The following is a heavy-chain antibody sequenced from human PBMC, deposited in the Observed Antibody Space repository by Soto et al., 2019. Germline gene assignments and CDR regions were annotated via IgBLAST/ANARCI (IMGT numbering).Heavy chain of an antibody. CDR1: GYSFTSHW. Sequence: EVQLVQSGAEVKKSGESLRICCKGSGYSFTSHWINWVRQMPGKGLEWVGRIDPSDSYTNYSPSFQGHVTISADKSISTAYLQWSSLKASDSAMYYCARQMEYSSSWLDPWGQGTLVTVSS. CDR2: IDPSDSYT. V-gene: IGHV5-10-1*01. J-gene: IGHJ5*02. CDR3: ARQMEYSSSWLDP. D-gene: IGHD6-13*01.